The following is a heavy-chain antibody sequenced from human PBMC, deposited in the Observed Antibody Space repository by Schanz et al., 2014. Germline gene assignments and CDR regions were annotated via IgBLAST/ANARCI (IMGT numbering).Heavy chain of an antibody. CDR1: GFTFSDYY. CDR2: ISGSGGST. Sequence: VQLVESGGGLVKPGGSLRLSCAASGFTFSDYYMNWIPQAPGKGLEWVSAISGSGGSTYYADSVKGRFTISRDNSKNALDLQMNSLRGDDTAIYYCVKGGTNTLDSWGQGTLVTVSS. CDR3: VKGGTNTLDS. V-gene: IGHV3-23*04. J-gene: IGHJ4*02.